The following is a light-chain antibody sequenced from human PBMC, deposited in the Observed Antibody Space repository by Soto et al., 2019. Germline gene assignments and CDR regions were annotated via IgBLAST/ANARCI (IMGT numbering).Light chain of an antibody. J-gene: IGKJ5*01. CDR3: QQRKHWPPIT. Sequence: EVELTQSPATLSLSPGETATLSCRASQSVNNFLAWYQQRPGQPPRLLIFDSSNRATGVPVRFSGSGSGTVFTLTISSLEPEDSAVYYCQQRKHWPPITFGQGTRLEIK. V-gene: IGKV3-11*01. CDR1: QSVNNF. CDR2: DSS.